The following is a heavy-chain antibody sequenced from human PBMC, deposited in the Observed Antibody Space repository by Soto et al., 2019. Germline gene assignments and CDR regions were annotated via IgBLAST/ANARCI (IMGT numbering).Heavy chain of an antibody. V-gene: IGHV3-23*01. CDR1: GFTFSSYA. CDR2: ISGSGGST. J-gene: IGHJ4*02. Sequence: EVPLLESGGGLVQPGGSLRLSCAASGFTFSSYAMSWVRQAPGKGLEWVSAISGSGGSTYYADSVKGRFTISRDNSKNTLYLQMNSLRAEDTAVYYCAKDQTPHFVAAMDYWGQGTLVTVSS. D-gene: IGHD2-15*01. CDR3: AKDQTPHFVAAMDY.